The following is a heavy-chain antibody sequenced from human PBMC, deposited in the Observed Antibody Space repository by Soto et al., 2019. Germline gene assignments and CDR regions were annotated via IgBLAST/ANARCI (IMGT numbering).Heavy chain of an antibody. CDR3: AKDGSI. Sequence: EGSLRLSCAASGFIFSRHGMHWVRQAPGKGLEWLALISYDGSNIHYVDSVKGRFTISRDNSKSTVYLQMNSLRLDDTAVYYCAKDGSIWGQGTLVTVSS. CDR1: GFIFSRHG. J-gene: IGHJ4*02. D-gene: IGHD3-10*01. V-gene: IGHV3-30*18. CDR2: ISYDGSNI.